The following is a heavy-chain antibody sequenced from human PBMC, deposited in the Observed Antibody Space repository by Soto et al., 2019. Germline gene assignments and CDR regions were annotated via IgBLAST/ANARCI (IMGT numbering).Heavy chain of an antibody. J-gene: IGHJ4*02. CDR3: AHRRNCYNRSGLDY. Sequence: QITLTESGPTLVKPTQTLTLTCIFSGFSLSTSGASVGWIRQPPGKALEWLGVINWDDDKRYSPALKSRLTITKDTSKNQMVLTMTNMDPVDTATYDFAHRRNCYNRSGLDYWGQGTLVTVSS. CDR2: INWDDDK. CDR1: GFSLSTSGAS. V-gene: IGHV2-5*02. D-gene: IGHD3-22*01.